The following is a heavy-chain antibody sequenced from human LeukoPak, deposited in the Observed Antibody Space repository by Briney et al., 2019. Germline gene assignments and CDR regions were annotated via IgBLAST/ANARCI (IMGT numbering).Heavy chain of an antibody. CDR1: GGYINTRSYF. J-gene: IGHJ4*02. V-gene: IGHV4-39*01. Sequence: PSETLSLTCSASGGYINTRSYFWGWIRQSPGKGLEWIASMYYSGTTYYNPSLKSRVTISVDTLKSQLSLKLSSVTAADTAMYYCARLWSTDCSGGSCPHQPNSWGQGTLVTVSS. CDR3: ARLWSTDCSGGSCPHQPNS. CDR2: MYYSGTT. D-gene: IGHD2-15*01.